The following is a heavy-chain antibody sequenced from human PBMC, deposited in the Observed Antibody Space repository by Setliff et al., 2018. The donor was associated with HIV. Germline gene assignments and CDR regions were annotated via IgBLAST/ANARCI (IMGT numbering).Heavy chain of an antibody. CDR2: INAGSGNT. CDR1: GYTFTSYA. V-gene: IGHV1-3*01. Sequence: ASVKVSCKASGYTFTSYAMHWVRQAPGQRLEWMGWINAGSGNTKYSQKFQGRVTITRDTSASTAYMELSSLRSGDTAVYYCARDRGDRGLVRNYFDYWGQGTLVTVSS. D-gene: IGHD6-19*01. CDR3: ARDRGDRGLVRNYFDY. J-gene: IGHJ4*02.